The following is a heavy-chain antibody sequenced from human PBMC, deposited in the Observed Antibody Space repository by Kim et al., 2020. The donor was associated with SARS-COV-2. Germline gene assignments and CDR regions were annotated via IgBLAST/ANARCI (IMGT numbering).Heavy chain of an antibody. D-gene: IGHD2-15*01. Sequence: GGSLRLSCAASGFTFSNAWMSWVRQAPGKGXEWVGRXKSKTDGGTTDYAAPVXGRFTISRDDSKNTLYLQMNSLKTEDTAVYYCTTDRLLDIVTXGQGTLVTVSX. V-gene: IGHV3-15*01. J-gene: IGHJ4*02. CDR3: TTDRLLDIVT. CDR1: GFTFSNAW. CDR2: XKSKTDGGTT.